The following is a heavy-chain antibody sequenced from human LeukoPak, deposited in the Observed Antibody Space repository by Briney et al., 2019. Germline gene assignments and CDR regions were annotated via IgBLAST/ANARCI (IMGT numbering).Heavy chain of an antibody. J-gene: IGHJ4*02. CDR1: GGSISSGSYY. CDR2: IYTSGST. V-gene: IGHV4-61*02. D-gene: IGHD5-18*01. Sequence: SETLSLTCTVSGGSISSGSYYWSWIRQPAGKGLEWIGRIYTSGSTNYNPSLKCRVTISVDTSKNQFSLKLSSVTAADTAVYYCASGYSYGSYYFDYSSQGTLVTVSS. CDR3: ASGYSYGSYYFDY.